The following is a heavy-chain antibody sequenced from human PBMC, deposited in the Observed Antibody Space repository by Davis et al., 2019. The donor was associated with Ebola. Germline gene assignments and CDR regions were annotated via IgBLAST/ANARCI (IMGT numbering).Heavy chain of an antibody. J-gene: IGHJ3*02. Sequence: MPSETLSLTCSVSGGSISSYFWSWIRQPPGKGLEWIGSIYNDGSTNYSPSLRSRVTISLDTSKNQFSLKLSSVTAADTAVYYCARAGWSGADSHAFDIWGQGTLVTVSS. CDR3: ARAGWSGADSHAFDI. CDR2: IYNDGST. CDR1: GGSISSYF. D-gene: IGHD2-21*02. V-gene: IGHV4-59*12.